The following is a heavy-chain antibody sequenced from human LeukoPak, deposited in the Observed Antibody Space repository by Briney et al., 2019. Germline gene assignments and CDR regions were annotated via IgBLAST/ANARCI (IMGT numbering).Heavy chain of an antibody. J-gene: IGHJ4*02. CDR1: GFTFSSYW. Sequence: GGSLRLSCAASGFTFSSYWMSWVRQAPGKGLEWVANIKQDGSEKYYVDSVKGRFTISRDNAKNSLYLQMNSLRAEDTAVYYCARSDERTCSAWYPPGDYWGQGTLVTVSS. D-gene: IGHD6-19*01. V-gene: IGHV3-7*01. CDR3: ARSDERTCSAWYPPGDY. CDR2: IKQDGSEK.